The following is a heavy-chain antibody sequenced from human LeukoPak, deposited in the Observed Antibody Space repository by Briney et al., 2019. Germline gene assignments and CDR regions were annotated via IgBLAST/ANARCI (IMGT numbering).Heavy chain of an antibody. J-gene: IGHJ3*01. V-gene: IGHV4-59*01. CDR1: GGSISSFY. Sequence: SETLSLTCTVSGGSISSFYWSWIRQPPGKGLEWIGYIYYSGSTNYNPPLKSRVTISVDTSKNQFSLKLSSVTAADTAVYYCAREGYSGSGNTFDLWGQGTMVTVSS. D-gene: IGHD3-10*01. CDR3: AREGYSGSGNTFDL. CDR2: IYYSGST.